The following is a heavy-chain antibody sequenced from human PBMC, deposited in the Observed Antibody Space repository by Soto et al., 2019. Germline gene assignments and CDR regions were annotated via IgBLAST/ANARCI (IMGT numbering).Heavy chain of an antibody. V-gene: IGHV3-48*02. CDR3: AREPGYCSGGSCNGNYGMDV. D-gene: IGHD2-15*01. Sequence: QPGGSLRLSCAASGFTFSSYSMNWVRQAPGKGLEWVSYISSSSSTIYYADSVKGRFTISRDNAKNSLYLQMNSLRDEDTAVYYCAREPGYCSGGSCNGNYGMDVWGQGTTVTVSS. CDR2: ISSSSSTI. CDR1: GFTFSSYS. J-gene: IGHJ6*02.